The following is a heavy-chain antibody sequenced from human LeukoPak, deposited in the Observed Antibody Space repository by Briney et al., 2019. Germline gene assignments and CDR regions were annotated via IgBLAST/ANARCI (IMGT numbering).Heavy chain of an antibody. D-gene: IGHD1-26*01. CDR1: GGSISSYY. CDR3: ARGLRSGSYYKHWYFDL. Sequence: SETLSLTCTVSGGSISSYYWSWIRQPPGKGLEWVGHIYYLGSTYYNPSLKSRVTISVDRSKNQFSLKLSSVTAADTAVYYCARGLRSGSYYKHWYFDLWGRGTLVTVSS. CDR2: IYYLGST. J-gene: IGHJ2*01. V-gene: IGHV4-59*12.